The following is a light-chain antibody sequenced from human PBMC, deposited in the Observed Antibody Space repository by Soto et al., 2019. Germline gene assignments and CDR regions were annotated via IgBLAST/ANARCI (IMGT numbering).Light chain of an antibody. J-gene: IGLJ1*01. CDR2: GVS. CDR3: SSYTSSSTLYV. Sequence: QSALTQPPSASGSPGQSVTISCTGTSSDVGGYNYVSWYQQHPGTAPKLIIFGVSKRPSGVPDRFSGSKSGNTASLSISGLQAEDEADYYCSSYTSSSTLYVFGTGTKVTVL. V-gene: IGLV2-8*01. CDR1: SSDVGGYNY.